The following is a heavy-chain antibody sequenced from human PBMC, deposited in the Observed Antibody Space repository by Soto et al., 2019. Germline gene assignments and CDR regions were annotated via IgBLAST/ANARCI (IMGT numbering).Heavy chain of an antibody. CDR1: GGSFSGYY. J-gene: IGHJ5*02. D-gene: IGHD3-16*01. CDR3: ARLWGGFDP. Sequence: SSETLSLTCAVYGGSFSGYYWSWIRQPPGKGLEWIGEINHSGSTNYNPSLKSRVTISVDTSRNQFSLKLSSVTAADTAVYYCARLWGGFDPWGQGTLVTVSS. V-gene: IGHV4-34*01. CDR2: INHSGST.